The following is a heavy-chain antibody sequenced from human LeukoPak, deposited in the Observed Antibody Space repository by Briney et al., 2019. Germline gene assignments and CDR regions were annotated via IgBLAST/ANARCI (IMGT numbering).Heavy chain of an antibody. J-gene: IGHJ6*03. D-gene: IGHD3-9*01. V-gene: IGHV1-18*01. CDR2: ISAYSGHT. Sequence: ASVKVSCKASGYTFTRYGVSWVRQAPGQGLECMGWISAYSGHTNYAQKFQGRVTMTTDTSTSTASMELRSLRSDDTAVYYCARDRGDILSGLYMDVWGKGTTVTVSS. CDR3: ARDRGDILSGLYMDV. CDR1: GYTFTRYG.